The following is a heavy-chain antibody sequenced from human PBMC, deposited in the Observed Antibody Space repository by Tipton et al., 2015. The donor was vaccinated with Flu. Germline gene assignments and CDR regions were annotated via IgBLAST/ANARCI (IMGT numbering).Heavy chain of an antibody. CDR2: INHSGDT. D-gene: IGHD1-1*01. J-gene: IGHJ4*02. Sequence: TLSLTCAVYGGSFSGYYWTYIRQPPGKGLEWIGEINHSGDTNYNLSLKRRVTISVDTSKNQFSLKLTSVTAADTAVYSCARALRTTGFDYWGQGTLVTVSS. CDR1: GGSFSGYY. V-gene: IGHV4-34*01. CDR3: ARALRTTGFDY.